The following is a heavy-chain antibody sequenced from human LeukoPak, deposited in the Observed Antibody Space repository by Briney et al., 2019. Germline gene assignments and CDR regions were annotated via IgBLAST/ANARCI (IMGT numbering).Heavy chain of an antibody. Sequence: PSDTLSLTCAVSGXSISSNHWWGWIRQPPGKGLEWIGYIFYAGSTYYNPSLKSRVTMSVDTSKNQFSLRLSSVTAVDTAVYYCARIGPILGAAWVDYWGQGTLVSVSS. J-gene: IGHJ4*02. D-gene: IGHD3-3*02. CDR1: GXSISSNHW. V-gene: IGHV4-28*01. CDR2: IFYAGST. CDR3: ARIGPILGAAWVDY.